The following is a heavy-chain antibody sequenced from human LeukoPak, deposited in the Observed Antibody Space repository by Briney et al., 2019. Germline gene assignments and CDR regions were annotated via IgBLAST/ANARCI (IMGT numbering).Heavy chain of an antibody. J-gene: IGHJ4*02. D-gene: IGHD4-11*01. V-gene: IGHV4-59*01. CDR3: AGATTTYYFDS. Sequence: SETLSLTCTVSGGSISSYYWSWIRQPPGKGLEWIGYISDSGSTNYNSPLESRITISLDTSKNQFSLKLTSLTAADTAVYYCAGATTTYYFDSWGQGILVTVSS. CDR2: ISDSGST. CDR1: GGSISSYY.